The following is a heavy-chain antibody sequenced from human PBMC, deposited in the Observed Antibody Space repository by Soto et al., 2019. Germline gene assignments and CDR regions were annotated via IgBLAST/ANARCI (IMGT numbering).Heavy chain of an antibody. Sequence: ASVKVSCKASGYTFTSYYMHWVRQAPGQGLEWMGIINPSGGSTSYARKFQGRVTMTRDTSTSTVYMELSSLRSVDTATYYCAHGATSINHGYDYWGQGTLVTVSS. D-gene: IGHD1-26*01. CDR3: AHGATSINHGYDY. J-gene: IGHJ4*02. CDR1: GYTFTSYY. V-gene: IGHV1-46*01. CDR2: INPSGGST.